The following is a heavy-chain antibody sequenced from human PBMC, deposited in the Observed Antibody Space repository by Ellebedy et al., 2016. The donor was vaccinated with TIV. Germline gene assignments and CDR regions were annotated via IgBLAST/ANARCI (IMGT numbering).Heavy chain of an antibody. CDR3: ARDPWGIGAADAFDL. Sequence: GGSLRLXXAASGFIFSDYYMSWIRQAPGKGLEWVSYISGSGDTIYYADSVKGRFTLSRDNAQNSLYLQMSSLRVEDTAVYYCARDPWGIGAADAFDLWGRGTMVTVSS. CDR1: GFIFSDYY. CDR2: ISGSGDTI. D-gene: IGHD3-16*01. V-gene: IGHV3-11*04. J-gene: IGHJ3*01.